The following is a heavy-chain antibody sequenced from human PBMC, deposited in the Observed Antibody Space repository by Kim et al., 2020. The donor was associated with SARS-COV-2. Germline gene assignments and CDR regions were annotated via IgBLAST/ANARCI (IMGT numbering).Heavy chain of an antibody. CDR2: IYYSGST. CDR3: ASGGAGDDAFDI. Sequence: SETLSLTCTVSGGSISSYYWSWIRQPPGKGLEWIGYIYYSGSTNYNPSLKSRVTISVDTSKNQFSLKLSSVTAADTAVYYCASGGAGDDAFDIWGQGTMV. D-gene: IGHD3-10*01. V-gene: IGHV4-59*01. CDR1: GGSISSYY. J-gene: IGHJ3*02.